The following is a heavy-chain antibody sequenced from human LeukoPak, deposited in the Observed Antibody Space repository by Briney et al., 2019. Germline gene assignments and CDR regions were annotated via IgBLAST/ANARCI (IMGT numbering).Heavy chain of an antibody. CDR1: GGSISSYY. Sequence: SETLSLTCTVFGGSISSYYWSWIRQPPGKGLEWIGYIYYTGSTNYNPSLKSRVTMSVDTSKNQFSLKLSSVTAADTAVYYCARDGSKRDYYYMDVWGKGTTVTVSS. CDR3: ARDGSKRDYYYMDV. V-gene: IGHV4-59*12. J-gene: IGHJ6*03. CDR2: IYYTGST.